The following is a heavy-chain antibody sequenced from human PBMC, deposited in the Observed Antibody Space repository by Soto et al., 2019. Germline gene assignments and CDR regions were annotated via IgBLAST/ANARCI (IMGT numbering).Heavy chain of an antibody. V-gene: IGHV1-46*01. CDR2: IDPSSGTT. Sequence: ASGKVSCKPSGYSFSNFYVHWVRQAPGQGLEWMGIIDPSSGTTSYTQKFQERVTMTRDTSMSTVYMELSRLRSEDTAVYYCARGAVVVPNGLIAGMDVWGLGTTVTSP. J-gene: IGHJ6*02. CDR1: GYSFSNFY. CDR3: ARGAVVVPNGLIAGMDV. D-gene: IGHD2-15*01.